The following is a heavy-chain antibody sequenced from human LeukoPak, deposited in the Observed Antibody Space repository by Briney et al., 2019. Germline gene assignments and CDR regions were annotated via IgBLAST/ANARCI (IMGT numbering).Heavy chain of an antibody. CDR1: GFTFSDYY. D-gene: IGHD2-2*01. CDR3: ARDPSYCSSTSCYGQYNWFDP. V-gene: IGHV3-11*06. CDR2: ISSSSSYT. Sequence: PGGSLRLSCAASGFTFSDYYMSWIRQAPGKGLEWVSYISSSSSYTNYADSVKGRFTIPRDNAKNSLYLQMNSLRAEDTAVYYCARDPSYCSSTSCYGQYNWFDPWGQGTLVTVSS. J-gene: IGHJ5*02.